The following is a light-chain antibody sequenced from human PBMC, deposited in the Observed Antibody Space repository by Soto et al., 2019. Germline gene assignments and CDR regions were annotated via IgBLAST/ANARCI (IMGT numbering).Light chain of an antibody. V-gene: IGLV2-23*01. Sequence: QSALTQPASVSGSPGQSITISCTGTSSDVGSYNLVSWYKQHPGKAPKLMIYEGSKRPSGVSNLFSGSKSGNTASLTIPVLQAEDEADYYCCSYAGSSTLVFGGGTKLTVL. J-gene: IGLJ2*01. CDR2: EGS. CDR1: SSDVGSYNL. CDR3: CSYAGSSTLV.